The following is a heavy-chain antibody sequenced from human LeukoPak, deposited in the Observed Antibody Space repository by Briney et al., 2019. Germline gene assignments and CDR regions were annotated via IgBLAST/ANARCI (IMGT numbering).Heavy chain of an antibody. Sequence: PSETLSLTCTVSGDSLTNYYWSWIRLPPGKGLEWVASIFDNGSTNDNRSLKSRVTISLDTSNNQFSLKVNSVTAADTAVYYCARGGYGSAFDFWGQGTLVTASS. CDR3: ARGGYGSAFDF. CDR1: GDSLTNYY. CDR2: IFDNGST. V-gene: IGHV4-59*01. J-gene: IGHJ4*02. D-gene: IGHD3-10*01.